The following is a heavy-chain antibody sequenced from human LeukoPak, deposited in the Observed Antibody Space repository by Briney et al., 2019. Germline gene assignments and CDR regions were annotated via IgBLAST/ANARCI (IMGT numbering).Heavy chain of an antibody. V-gene: IGHV1-69*13. D-gene: IGHD3-10*01. CDR2: IIPIFGTA. J-gene: IGHJ4*02. Sequence: GASVKVSCKASGGTFSSYAISWVRQAPGQGLEWMGGIIPIFGTANYAQKFQGRVTITADESTSTAYMELSSLRSEDTAVYYCARDLSMVRGVAYWGQGTLVTVSS. CDR1: GGTFSSYA. CDR3: ARDLSMVRGVAY.